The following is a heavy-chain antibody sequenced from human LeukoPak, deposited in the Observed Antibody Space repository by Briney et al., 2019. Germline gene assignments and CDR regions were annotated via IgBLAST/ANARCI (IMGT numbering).Heavy chain of an antibody. CDR3: VRGPRYYDDSGFHYGAFDI. J-gene: IGHJ3*02. CDR1: GFTFSGYG. V-gene: IGHV3-30*02. CDR2: IHYDGTNE. Sequence: GGSLTLSCAASGFTFSGYGMHWVRQAPGKGLEWMAFIHYDGTNEYYADSVKGRFTISRDNFNNTLSLQMNSLTADDTAVYLCVRGPRYYDDSGFHYGAFDIWGQGTVVTVSS. D-gene: IGHD3-22*01.